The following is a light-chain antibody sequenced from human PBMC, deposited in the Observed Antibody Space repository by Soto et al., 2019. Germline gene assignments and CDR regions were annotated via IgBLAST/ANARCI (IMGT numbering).Light chain of an antibody. Sequence: QSVLTQPPSASGTPGQRVTISCSGSPSNIGENTVTWYQQLPGTAPKVLIYSDDQRPSGVPDRFSGSKSGTSASLAISGLQSEDEANYYCAAWDDNLNGLFFGGGTRLTVL. V-gene: IGLV1-44*01. CDR3: AAWDDNLNGLF. CDR2: SDD. CDR1: PSNIGENT. J-gene: IGLJ2*01.